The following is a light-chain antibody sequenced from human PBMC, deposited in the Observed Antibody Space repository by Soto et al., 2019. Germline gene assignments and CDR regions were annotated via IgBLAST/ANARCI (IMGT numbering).Light chain of an antibody. J-gene: IGKJ4*01. CDR3: QQYGSSPLT. CDR2: CAS. Sequence: EIVSTQSPGTLSLSPGERATLSCRASQSVSSSYLAWYQQKPGQAPRLLIYCASSRATGIPDRCSGSGSGTDFPLTISRLEPEDFAVYYWQQYGSSPLTFGGGTTVEIK. CDR1: QSVSSSY. V-gene: IGKV3-20*01.